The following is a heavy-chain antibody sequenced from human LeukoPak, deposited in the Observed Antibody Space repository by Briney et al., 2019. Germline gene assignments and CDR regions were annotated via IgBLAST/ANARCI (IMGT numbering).Heavy chain of an antibody. V-gene: IGHV1-2*02. J-gene: IGHJ4*02. CDR3: ATDIPSGWSLY. Sequence: ASVKVSCKASGYSFTTYYLHWVRQAPGRGLELMAWISPTSGGTKYAQKFQGRVTLTRDTSINTAYMELSRLTFDDTAVYYCATDIPSGWSLYWGQGTLVTVSS. CDR2: ISPTSGGT. D-gene: IGHD6-19*01. CDR1: GYSFTTYY.